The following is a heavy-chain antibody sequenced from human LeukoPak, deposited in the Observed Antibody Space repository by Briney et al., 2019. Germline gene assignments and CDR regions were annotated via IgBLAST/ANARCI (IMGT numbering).Heavy chain of an antibody. V-gene: IGHV3-53*01. D-gene: IGHD3-22*01. J-gene: IGHJ4*02. CDR3: ARAVSSGYDPFDY. CDR2: IYSGGNT. Sequence: GGSLRLSCAASGFTFSSYAVSWVRQAPGKGLEWVSVIYSGGNTYYADSVKGRFTISRDNSKNTLYLQMNSLRAEDTAVYYCARAVSSGYDPFDYWGQGTLVTVSS. CDR1: GFTFSSYA.